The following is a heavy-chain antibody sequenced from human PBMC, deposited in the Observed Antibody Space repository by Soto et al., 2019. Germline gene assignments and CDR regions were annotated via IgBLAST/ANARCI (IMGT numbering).Heavy chain of an antibody. CDR2: IIPILGIA. J-gene: IGHJ4*02. Sequence: ASVKVSCKASGGTFSSYTISWVRQAPGQGLEWMGRIIPILGIANYAQKFQGRVTITADKSTSTAYMELSSLRSEDTAVYYCARDYGPTSGDYWGQGTLVTVSS. D-gene: IGHD3-10*01. CDR3: ARDYGPTSGDY. V-gene: IGHV1-69*04. CDR1: GGTFSSYT.